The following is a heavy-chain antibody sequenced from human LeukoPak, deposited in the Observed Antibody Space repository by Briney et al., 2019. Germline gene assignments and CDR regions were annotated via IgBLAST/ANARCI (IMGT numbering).Heavy chain of an antibody. CDR1: GYSISSGYY. D-gene: IGHD6-19*01. CDR3: ARPYSSGWYYFDY. CDR2: IYHSGST. J-gene: IGHJ4*02. V-gene: IGHV4-38-2*01. Sequence: PSETLSLTCPVSGYSISSGYYWGWIRQPPGKGLEWIGSIYHSGSTYYNPSLKSRVTISVDTSKNQFSLKLSSVTAADTAVYYCARPYSSGWYYFDYWGQGTLVTVSS.